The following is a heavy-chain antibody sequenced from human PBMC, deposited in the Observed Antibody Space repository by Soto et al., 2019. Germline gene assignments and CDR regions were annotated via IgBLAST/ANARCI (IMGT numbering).Heavy chain of an antibody. CDR1: GFPFGIYT. V-gene: IGHV3-21*01. Sequence: PGGSLRLSCETSGFPFGIYTMNWVRQAPGKGLEWVSSISSSGTYIDYAESVEGRFAISRDDAKNSVFLEMTSLRVDDTAVYYCAREGKYHEFCGQRTLVTFYS. CDR2: ISSSGTYI. D-gene: IGHD2-2*01. J-gene: IGHJ4*02. CDR3: AREGKYHEF.